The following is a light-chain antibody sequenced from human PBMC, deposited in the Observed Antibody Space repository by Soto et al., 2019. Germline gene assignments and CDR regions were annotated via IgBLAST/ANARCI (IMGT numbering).Light chain of an antibody. CDR1: QSVGSD. CDR2: DIF. J-gene: IGKJ4*02. CDR3: QQYDRWLRT. Sequence: RGMTQSAATVSLKPGESAALSWRASQSVGSDLAWYQQKPGQAPRLVIYDIFTRATGVPTRISGSGSGTELTPSFSSLQSGDLAVYYCQQYDRWLRTCAGGTKVDIK. V-gene: IGKV3D-15*01.